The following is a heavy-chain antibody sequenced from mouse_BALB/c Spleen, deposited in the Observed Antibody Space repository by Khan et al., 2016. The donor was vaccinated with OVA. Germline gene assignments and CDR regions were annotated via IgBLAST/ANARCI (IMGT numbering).Heavy chain of an antibody. CDR1: GFSLTSYG. J-gene: IGHJ3*01. D-gene: IGHD1-1*01. Sequence: QVQLKESGPGLVQPSQSLSITCTVSGFSLTSYGVHWVRQSPGKGLEWLGVIWSGGSTDDNAAFISRLSIRKDNSKSQVFFKMNSLQANDAAIYYWARRGYSVSSGFPYWGQGTLVTVSA. V-gene: IGHV2-2*02. CDR2: IWSGGST. CDR3: ARRGYSVSSGFPY.